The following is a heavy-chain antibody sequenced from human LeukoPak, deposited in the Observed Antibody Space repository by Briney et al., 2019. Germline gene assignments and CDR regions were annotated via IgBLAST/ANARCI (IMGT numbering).Heavy chain of an antibody. V-gene: IGHV3-7*03. CDR2: VNRDGSET. J-gene: IGHJ6*02. CDR3: ARNNGMDV. CDR1: GFALSSHW. Sequence: GGSLRLSCAASGFALSSHWMTWVRQVPGRGPEWVANVNRDGSETYYLNSVKGRFTISKDNAKNSLYLQMNSLKAEDTALYHCARNNGMDVWGQGTTVIVSS.